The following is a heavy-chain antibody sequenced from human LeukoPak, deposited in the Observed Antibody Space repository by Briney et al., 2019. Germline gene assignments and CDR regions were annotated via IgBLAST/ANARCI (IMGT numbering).Heavy chain of an antibody. CDR1: GFTFTNYW. D-gene: IGHD5-12*01. V-gene: IGHV3-74*01. J-gene: IGHJ4*02. CDR2: INSNGSST. Sequence: PGGSLRLSCAASGFTFTNYWMHWVRQSPGKGLVWVSRINSNGSSTSYADSVKGRFTISRDNAKNTLHLQMTSLRAEDMALYYCAKGGATICDNWGQGILVTVSS. CDR3: AKGGATICDN.